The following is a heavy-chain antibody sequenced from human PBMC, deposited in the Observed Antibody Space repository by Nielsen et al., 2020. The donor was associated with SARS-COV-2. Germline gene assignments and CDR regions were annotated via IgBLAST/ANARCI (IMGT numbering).Heavy chain of an antibody. J-gene: IGHJ6*02. CDR1: GFTFSSYA. Sequence: GGSLRLSCAASGFTFSSYAMSWVRQAPGKGLEWVSAISGSGGSTYYADSVKGRFTISRDNSKNTLYLQMNSLRAEDTAVYYCAILPIRYGSGSYRGPDYYYYGMDVWGQGTTVTVSS. CDR3: AILPIRYGSGSYRGPDYYYYGMDV. V-gene: IGHV3-23*01. D-gene: IGHD3-10*01. CDR2: ISGSGGST.